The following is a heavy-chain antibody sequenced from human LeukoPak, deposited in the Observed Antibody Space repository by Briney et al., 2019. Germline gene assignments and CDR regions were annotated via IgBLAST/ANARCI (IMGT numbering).Heavy chain of an antibody. CDR2: VTGPADTT. V-gene: IGHV3-23*01. CDR3: AKGAAIDH. Sequence: GGSLRLPCAASGFTFNNYAMNWVRQAPGKGLEWVAAVTGPADTTYYADSVKGRFTISRDSFKDTVYLQMNRLGAEDTALYYCAKGAAIDHWGQGTLVTVSS. D-gene: IGHD5-24*01. J-gene: IGHJ4*02. CDR1: GFTFNNYA.